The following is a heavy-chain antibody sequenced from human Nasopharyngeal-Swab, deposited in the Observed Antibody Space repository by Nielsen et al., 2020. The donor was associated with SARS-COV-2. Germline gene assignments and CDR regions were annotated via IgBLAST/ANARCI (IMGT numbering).Heavy chain of an antibody. CDR1: GFTFSSYW. J-gene: IGHJ5*02. CDR3: ARDKNFKAAAGTRVWFDP. Sequence: GESLKISCAAPGFTFSSYWMSWVRQAPGKGLEWVANIKQDGSEKYYVDSVKGRFTISRDNAKNSLYLQMNSLRAEDTAVYYCARDKNFKAAAGTRVWFDPWGQGTLVTVSS. CDR2: IKQDGSEK. V-gene: IGHV3-7*01. D-gene: IGHD6-13*01.